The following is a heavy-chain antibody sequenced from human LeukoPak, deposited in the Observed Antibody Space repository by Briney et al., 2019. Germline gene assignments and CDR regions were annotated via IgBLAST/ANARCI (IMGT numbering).Heavy chain of an antibody. Sequence: SETLSLTCTVSGGSISSYYWSWIRQPPGKGLEWIGYIYYSGSTNYNPSLKSRVTISVDTSKNQFSLKLSSVTAADTAVYYCARDRGDTAMVHSAFDIWGQGTMVTVSS. CDR1: GGSISSYY. CDR3: ARDRGDTAMVHSAFDI. J-gene: IGHJ3*02. V-gene: IGHV4-59*01. CDR2: IYYSGST. D-gene: IGHD5-18*01.